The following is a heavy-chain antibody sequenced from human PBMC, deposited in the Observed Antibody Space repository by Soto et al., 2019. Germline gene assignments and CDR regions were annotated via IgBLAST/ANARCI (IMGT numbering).Heavy chain of an antibody. CDR3: AKGRSWYPGGFDP. D-gene: IGHD6-13*01. CDR1: GFTFSSYG. J-gene: IGHJ5*02. Sequence: GGSLRLSCAASGFTFSSYGMHWVRQAPGKGLEWVAVISYDGSNKYYADSVKGRFTISRDNSKRTLYLQMNSLRAEDTAVYYCAKGRSWYPGGFDPWGQGTLVTVSS. V-gene: IGHV3-30*18. CDR2: ISYDGSNK.